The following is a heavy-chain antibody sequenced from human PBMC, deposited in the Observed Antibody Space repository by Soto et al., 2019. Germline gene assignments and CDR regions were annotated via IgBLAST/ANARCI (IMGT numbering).Heavy chain of an antibody. J-gene: IGHJ6*03. CDR3: ARVMITFGGALLPYMDV. V-gene: IGHV4-30-4*01. CDR1: GGSISSGDYY. D-gene: IGHD3-16*01. CDR2: IYYSGST. Sequence: SETLSLTCTVSGGSISSGDYYWSWIRQPPGKGLEWIGYIYYSGSTYYNPSLKSRVTISVDTSKNQFSLKLSSVTAADTAVYYCARVMITFGGALLPYMDVWGKGTTVTVSS.